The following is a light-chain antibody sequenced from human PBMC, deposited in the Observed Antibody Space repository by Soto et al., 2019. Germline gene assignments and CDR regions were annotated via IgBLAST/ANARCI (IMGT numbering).Light chain of an antibody. Sequence: EIVLTQSPGTLSLSPGERVTLSCRASQSVSSNYLAWYQQKPGQAPRLLIYGASSRATGIPDRFSGSGSGTDFTLTISRLEPEDFVVYYCQQYDSSPYTFGQGTKLEIK. CDR2: GAS. CDR1: QSVSSNY. J-gene: IGKJ2*01. CDR3: QQYDSSPYT. V-gene: IGKV3-20*01.